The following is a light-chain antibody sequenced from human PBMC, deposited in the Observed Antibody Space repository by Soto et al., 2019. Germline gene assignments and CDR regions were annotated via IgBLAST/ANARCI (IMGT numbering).Light chain of an antibody. CDR1: QSVSSY. V-gene: IGKV3-11*01. Sequence: EIVLTQSPATLSLSPGERATLSCTASQSVSSYLAWCQQKPGQAPRLLIYDASNRATGLPARFSGSGSGTDFTLTISSLEPGDFAVYYCQQRSNWPPITFGQGTRLEIK. J-gene: IGKJ5*01. CDR2: DAS. CDR3: QQRSNWPPIT.